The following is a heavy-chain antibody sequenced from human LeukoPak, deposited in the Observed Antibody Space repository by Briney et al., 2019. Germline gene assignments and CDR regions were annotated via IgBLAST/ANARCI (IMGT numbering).Heavy chain of an antibody. Sequence: GRSLRLSCAASGFTFDDYAMHWVRQAPGKGLEWVSGVSWNSGSIDYAVSVKGRFTISRDNAKNTLYLQMNSLRAEDTALYYCARQNRDFDYWGQGTLVTVSS. CDR2: VSWNSGSI. CDR3: ARQNRDFDY. J-gene: IGHJ4*02. CDR1: GFTFDDYA. D-gene: IGHD1-14*01. V-gene: IGHV3-9*01.